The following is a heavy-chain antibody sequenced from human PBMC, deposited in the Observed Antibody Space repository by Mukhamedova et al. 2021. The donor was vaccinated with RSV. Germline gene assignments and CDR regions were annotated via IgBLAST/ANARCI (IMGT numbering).Heavy chain of an antibody. CDR2: IRSKTHNYAT. J-gene: IGHJ6*02. V-gene: IGHV3-73*01. CDR3: TNMSGV. Sequence: SPMHWVRQASGKGLEWVGRIRSKTHNYATTYAASVKDRFTISRDDSNNTAYLQMNSLKTEDTAVYYCTNMSGVWGQGTTVTVS. D-gene: IGHD2/OR15-2a*01. CDR1: SP.